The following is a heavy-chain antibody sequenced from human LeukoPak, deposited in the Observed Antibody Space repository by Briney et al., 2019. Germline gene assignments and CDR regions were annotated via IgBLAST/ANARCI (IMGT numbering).Heavy chain of an antibody. CDR2: INHSGST. J-gene: IGHJ4*02. V-gene: IGHV4-34*01. D-gene: IGHD6-6*01. Sequence: SETLSLTCAVYGGSFSGYCWSWIRQPPGKGLEWIGEINHSGSTNYNPSLKSRVTISVDTSKNQFSLKLSSVTAADTAVYYCARGPLDVGRIAARRSGDYWGQGTLVTVSS. CDR3: ARGPLDVGRIAARRSGDY. CDR1: GGSFSGYC.